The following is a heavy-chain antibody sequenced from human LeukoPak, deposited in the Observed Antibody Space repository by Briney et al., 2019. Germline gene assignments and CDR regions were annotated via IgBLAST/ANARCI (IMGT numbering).Heavy chain of an antibody. CDR2: ISSSGSTI. Sequence: GGSLRLSCAASGFTFSSYSMNWVRQAPGKGLECVSYISSSGSTIYYADSVKGRFTISRDNAKNSLYLQMNSLRAEDTAVYYCARETTTAIDYWGQGTLVTVSS. J-gene: IGHJ4*02. D-gene: IGHD4-17*01. V-gene: IGHV3-48*04. CDR1: GFTFSSYS. CDR3: ARETTTAIDY.